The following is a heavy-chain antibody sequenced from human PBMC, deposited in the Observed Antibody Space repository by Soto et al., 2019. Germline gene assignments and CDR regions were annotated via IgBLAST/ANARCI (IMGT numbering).Heavy chain of an antibody. D-gene: IGHD2-2*01. V-gene: IGHV1-2*02. CDR3: AREGYCSSPSCASFDY. CDR1: GYTLTGYY. CDR2: INPNSGGT. Sequence: ASVKVSCKASGYTLTGYYMHWVRQAPGQGLEWMGWINPNSGGTNSAQKFQGRVTMTRDTSISTAYMELSRLTSDDTAVYYCAREGYCSSPSCASFDYWGQGTLVTVSS. J-gene: IGHJ4*02.